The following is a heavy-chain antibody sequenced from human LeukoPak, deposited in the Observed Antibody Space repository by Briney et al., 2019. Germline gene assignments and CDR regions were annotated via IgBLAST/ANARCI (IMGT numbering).Heavy chain of an antibody. V-gene: IGHV3-21*01. CDR2: FGTRSTSI. CDR1: GFAFNSQT. Sequence: GGSLRLSCAASGFAFNSQTMSWVRQAPGKGLEWVSSFGTRSTSIYHAGSVKGRFAISRDNAKNSLYLQMNSLRAEDTALYYCAREVSEGFDFWGQGTLVTVSS. CDR3: AREVSEGFDF. D-gene: IGHD3-22*01. J-gene: IGHJ4*02.